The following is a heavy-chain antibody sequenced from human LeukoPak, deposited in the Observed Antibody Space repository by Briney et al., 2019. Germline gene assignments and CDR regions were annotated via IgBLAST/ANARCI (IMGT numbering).Heavy chain of an antibody. V-gene: IGHV4-39*01. D-gene: IGHD3-9*01. Sequence: SETLSLTCTVSGGSISSSSYYWGWIRQPPGKGVEGIGSIHDSGSTYYNPSLNSRVTVSAATSKTQFSLKTSPVTAADTAAYYCASLHNFDLSYWGQGTPVTVSS. CDR2: IHDSGST. J-gene: IGHJ4*02. CDR3: ASLHNFDLSY. CDR1: GGSISSSSYY.